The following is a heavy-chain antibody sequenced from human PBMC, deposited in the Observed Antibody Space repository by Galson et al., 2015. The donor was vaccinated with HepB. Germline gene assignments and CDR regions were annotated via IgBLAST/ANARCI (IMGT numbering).Heavy chain of an antibody. CDR2: IKRDVSEK. D-gene: IGHD2-21*01. V-gene: IGHV3-7*03. CDR3: ARGLWWVTFDY. J-gene: IGHJ4*02. Sequence: SLRLSCAASGFTFSSYWMSWVRQAPGKGLEWVANIKRDVSEKYYVDSVKGRFTIPRDNAKNSLYLQMNSLRAEDTAVYYCARGLWWVTFDYWGQGTLVTVSS. CDR1: GFTFSSYW.